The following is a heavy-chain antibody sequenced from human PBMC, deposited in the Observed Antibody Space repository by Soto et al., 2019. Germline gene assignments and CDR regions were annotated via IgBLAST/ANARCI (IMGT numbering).Heavy chain of an antibody. J-gene: IGHJ5*02. CDR3: ARDSAAASPTTRFDP. V-gene: IGHV1-69*06. CDR2: IIPIFGTA. D-gene: IGHD6-13*01. CDR1: GGTXTSYA. Sequence: SXKVSFKASGGTXTSYAIGLVRQAPGQGLEWMGGIIPIFGTANYAQKFQGRVTITADKSTRTAYMELSSMRSEDTAVYYCARDSAAASPTTRFDPWGQGTLVTVSS.